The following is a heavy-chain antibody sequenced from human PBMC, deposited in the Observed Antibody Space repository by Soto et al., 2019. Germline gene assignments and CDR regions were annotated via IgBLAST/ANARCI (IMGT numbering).Heavy chain of an antibody. CDR1: GGSISRYY. Sequence: SETLPLTCAVPGGSISRYYWSWIRQPPGKGLEWIGYIYYSGTTNYNPSLKSRVSMSVDTSKNQFSLKLSSVTAADTAVYYCARADRNWNDENYFDYWGQGTQVTVSS. D-gene: IGHD1-1*01. CDR3: ARADRNWNDENYFDY. J-gene: IGHJ4*02. CDR2: IYYSGTT. V-gene: IGHV4-59*01.